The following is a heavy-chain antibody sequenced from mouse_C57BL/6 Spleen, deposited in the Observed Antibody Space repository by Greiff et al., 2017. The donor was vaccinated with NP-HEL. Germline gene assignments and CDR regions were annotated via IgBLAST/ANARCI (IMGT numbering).Heavy chain of an antibody. CDR3: ASHFDV. J-gene: IGHJ1*03. CDR2: ISGGGGNT. Sequence: EVKLMESGGRLVKPGGSLKLSCAASGFTFSSYTMSWVRQTPEKRLEWVATISGGGGNTYYPDSVKGRFTISRDNAKNTLYLQMSSLRSEDTALYYCASHFDVWGTGTTVTVSS. CDR1: GFTFSSYT. V-gene: IGHV5-9*01.